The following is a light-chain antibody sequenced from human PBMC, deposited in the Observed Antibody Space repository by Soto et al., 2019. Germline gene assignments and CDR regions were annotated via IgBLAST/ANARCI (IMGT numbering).Light chain of an antibody. Sequence: IQMTQSPSTLSASVGDRVTITCRASQGISSYLARYQQKPGKAPKLLISTASTLQSGVPSRFSGSGSGTEFTLTISSLQPEDFATYYCQQLDNYPRTFGQGTKVDIK. CDR2: TAS. J-gene: IGKJ1*01. CDR1: QGISSY. V-gene: IGKV1-9*01. CDR3: QQLDNYPRT.